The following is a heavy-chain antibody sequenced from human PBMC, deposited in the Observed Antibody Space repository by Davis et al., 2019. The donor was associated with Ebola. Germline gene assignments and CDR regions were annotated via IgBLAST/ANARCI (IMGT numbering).Heavy chain of an antibody. CDR3: ARDGENCSDLDY. CDR1: GFTVSSNY. CDR2: FYSGGST. V-gene: IGHV3-66*01. Sequence: GESLKIFCAASGFTVSSNYMSWVRQAPGKGLEWVSVFYSGGSTYYADSVKGRFTISRDNSKNTLYLQMNSLRAEDTAVYYCARDGENCSDLDYWGQGTLVTVSS. J-gene: IGHJ4*02. D-gene: IGHD6-6*01.